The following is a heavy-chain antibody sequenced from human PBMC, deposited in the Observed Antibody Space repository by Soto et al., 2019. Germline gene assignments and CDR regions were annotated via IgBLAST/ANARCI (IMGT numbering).Heavy chain of an antibody. J-gene: IGHJ5*02. CDR1: GDSVSSNTAS. Sequence: LSLTCAISGDSVSSNTASWNWIRQSPSRGLEWLGRTYFRSKWYNDYAVSVKSRTIINPDTSNNQFSLQLNSVTPEDTAVYFCAKGDNLGPKTGYAFDPWGQGIMVTVSS. D-gene: IGHD5-12*01. V-gene: IGHV6-1*01. CDR3: AKGDNLGPKTGYAFDP. CDR2: TYFRSKWYN.